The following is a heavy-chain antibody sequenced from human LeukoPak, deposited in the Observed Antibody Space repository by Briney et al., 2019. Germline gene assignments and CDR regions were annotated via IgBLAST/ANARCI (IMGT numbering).Heavy chain of an antibody. CDR3: ARVEAMSDSSGYYFLLPGQGAFDI. Sequence: GASVKVSCKASGYTFTSYGISWVRQAPGQGLEWMGWISANNGNTNYAQKLQGRVTMTTDTSTSTAYMELRSLRSDDTAVYYCARVEAMSDSSGYYFLLPGQGAFDIWGQGTMVTVSS. J-gene: IGHJ3*02. V-gene: IGHV1-18*01. D-gene: IGHD3-22*01. CDR1: GYTFTSYG. CDR2: ISANNGNT.